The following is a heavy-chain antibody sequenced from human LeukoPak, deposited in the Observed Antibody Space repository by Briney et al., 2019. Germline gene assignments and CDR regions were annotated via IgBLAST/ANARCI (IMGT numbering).Heavy chain of an antibody. D-gene: IGHD1-26*01. J-gene: IGHJ6*02. CDR2: ISWNSGSI. Sequence: PGRSLRLSCAASGFTFDDYAMHWVRQAPGKGLEWVSGISWNSGSIGYADSVKGRFTISGDNAKNSLYLQMNSLRAEDTALYYCAKDTGTGGARGYGMDVWGQGTTVTVSS. CDR3: AKDTGTGGARGYGMDV. V-gene: IGHV3-9*01. CDR1: GFTFDDYA.